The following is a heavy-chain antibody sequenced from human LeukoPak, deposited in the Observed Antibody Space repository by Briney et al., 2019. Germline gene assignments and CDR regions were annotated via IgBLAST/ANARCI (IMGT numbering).Heavy chain of an antibody. V-gene: IGHV4-34*01. Sequence: PSETLSLTCAVYGGSFSGYYWSWIREPPGKGLGWIGEINHRGSTNYNPSLKSRVTISEDTSKNQFSLKLSSVTAADTAVYYCARVDTAMAFHFDYWGQRPLVTVSS. D-gene: IGHD5-18*01. J-gene: IGHJ4*02. CDR3: ARVDTAMAFHFDY. CDR2: INHRGST. CDR1: GGSFSGYY.